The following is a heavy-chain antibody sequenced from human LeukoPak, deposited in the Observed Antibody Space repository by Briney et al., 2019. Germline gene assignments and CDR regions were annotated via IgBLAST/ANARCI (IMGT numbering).Heavy chain of an antibody. J-gene: IGHJ6*03. CDR3: ARIEYYYYYMDV. Sequence: SETLSRTCTVSGGSISSYYWSWIRQPPGKGLEWIGYIYYSGSTNYNPSLKSRVTISVDTSKNQFSLKLSSVTAADTAVYYCARIEYYYYYMDVWGKGNTVTVSS. V-gene: IGHV4-59*01. CDR2: IYYSGST. CDR1: GGSISSYY.